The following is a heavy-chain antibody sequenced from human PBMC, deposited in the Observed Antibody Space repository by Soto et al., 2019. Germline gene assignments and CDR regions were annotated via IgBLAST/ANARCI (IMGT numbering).Heavy chain of an antibody. CDR1: GFTFSNYY. Sequence: QVQLVESGGGLVQPGGSLRLSCAASGFTFSNYYMTWIRQAQGKGLECLSYISSREVTAYYAESAKGRFTISRDNTNNSLYLQMTTLRDEDTAVYYCARVSASGWHVNGRDYFDSWGQGTLVTVSS. CDR2: ISSREVTA. V-gene: IGHV3-11*01. D-gene: IGHD6-19*01. CDR3: ARVSASGWHVNGRDYFDS. J-gene: IGHJ4*02.